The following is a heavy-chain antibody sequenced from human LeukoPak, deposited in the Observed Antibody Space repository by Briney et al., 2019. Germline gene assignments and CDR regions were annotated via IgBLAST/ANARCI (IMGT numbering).Heavy chain of an antibody. CDR2: TSYDGSNK. V-gene: IGHV3-30*01. CDR3: ARDDTSGWFAGYFDL. CDR1: GFIFSNYA. Sequence: GGSLRLSCAASGFIFSNYAMHWVRQAPGKGLEWVAVTSYDGSNKYYADSVKGRFTISRDSSKNTLYLQMNSLRAEDTAVYFCARDDTSGWFAGYFDLCGRGTLVTVSS. D-gene: IGHD6-19*01. J-gene: IGHJ2*01.